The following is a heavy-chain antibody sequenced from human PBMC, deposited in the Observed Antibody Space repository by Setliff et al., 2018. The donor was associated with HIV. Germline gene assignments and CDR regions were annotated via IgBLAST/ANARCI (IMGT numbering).Heavy chain of an antibody. Sequence: SETLSLTCTVSGASISSSGYYWGWIRQPPGKGLEWIGTIYYSGSTYYNPSLKSRVTISVDTSKNQFSLKLSSVTAADTAVYYCAKVVVRSRFLEWSPSRDYSYYYMDVGGKGTTVTVSS. V-gene: IGHV4-39*07. CDR1: GASISSSGYY. D-gene: IGHD3-3*01. CDR2: IYYSGST. J-gene: IGHJ6*03. CDR3: AKVVVRSRFLEWSPSRDYSYYYMDV.